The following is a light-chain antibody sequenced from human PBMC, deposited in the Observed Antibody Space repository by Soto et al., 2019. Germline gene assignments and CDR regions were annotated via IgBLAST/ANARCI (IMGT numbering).Light chain of an antibody. CDR2: EVN. CDR1: SSDVGGYNY. Sequence: QSALTQPPSASGSPGQSVTISCTGTSSDVGGYNYVSWYQQHPGKVPKLMVYEVNKRPSGVPDRFSGSKSGNTASLTVSGLQAEDEADDYCTSYAGGNNVVGTGTKLTVL. J-gene: IGLJ1*01. CDR3: TSYAGGNNV. V-gene: IGLV2-8*01.